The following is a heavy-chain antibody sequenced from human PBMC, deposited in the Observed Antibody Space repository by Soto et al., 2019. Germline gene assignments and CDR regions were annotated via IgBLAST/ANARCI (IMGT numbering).Heavy chain of an antibody. CDR2: ISGSGGST. J-gene: IGHJ4*02. CDR3: ARRGSGGYYDY. D-gene: IGHD6-19*01. CDR1: GFTFSSYA. V-gene: IGHV3-23*01. Sequence: EVQLLESGGGLVQPGGSLRLSCAASGFTFSSYAMRWVRQAPVKGLEWVSAISGSGGSTYYADSVKGRFTISRDNSKNTLYLQRNSLRAEETAVYYCARRGSGGYYDYWGQGTVVTVSS.